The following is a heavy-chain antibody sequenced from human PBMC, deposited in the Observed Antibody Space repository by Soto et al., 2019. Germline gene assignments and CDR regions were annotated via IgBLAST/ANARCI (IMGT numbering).Heavy chain of an antibody. J-gene: IGHJ3*01. V-gene: IGHV4-39*01. CDR2: ISHTGPA. CDR1: GGSISDNDYY. CDR3: ARLAYVVIGFNVYGDDVFAL. D-gene: IGHD3-10*02. Sequence: SETLSLTCTVSGGSISDNDYYWSWIRQPPGKGLEWIGTISHTGPAYYNPSLESRVAVSVGTSENQFSLNLSSVTAADTAVYYCARLAYVVIGFNVYGDDVFALSGQRTTVTVS.